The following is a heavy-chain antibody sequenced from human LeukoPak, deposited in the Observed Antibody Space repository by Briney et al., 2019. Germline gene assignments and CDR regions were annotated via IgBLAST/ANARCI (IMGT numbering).Heavy chain of an antibody. CDR1: GGPFSGYY. CDR3: ARVRYNWNGGYFDY. J-gene: IGHJ4*02. D-gene: IGHD1-20*01. V-gene: IGHV4-34*01. CDR2: MNHSGST. Sequence: PSETLSLTCAVCGGPFSGYYWSWIRQPPGKGLEWSGEMNHSGSTNYNASLKRRVSMSVDTSKNQFSLKLSSGTAADTAVYYCARVRYNWNGGYFDYWGQGTLVTVS.